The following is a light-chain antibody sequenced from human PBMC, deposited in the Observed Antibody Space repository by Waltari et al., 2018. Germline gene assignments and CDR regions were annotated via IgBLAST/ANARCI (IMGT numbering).Light chain of an antibody. J-gene: IGKJ5*01. V-gene: IGKV3-20*01. CDR2: GTS. CDR3: QHYDSSSIT. Sequence: EIVLTQSTGTLSLSPGERATLSCRASQSISSSYLAWYQQKPGQAPRLLIYGTSSRATGIPDRFSGSGSGTDFTLTISRLEPEDFAVYYCQHYDSSSITFGQGTRLEIK. CDR1: QSISSSY.